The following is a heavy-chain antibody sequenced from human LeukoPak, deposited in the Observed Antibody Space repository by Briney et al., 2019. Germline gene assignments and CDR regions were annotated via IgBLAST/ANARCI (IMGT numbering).Heavy chain of an antibody. Sequence: ASVKVSCKASGYTFTSYAMNWVRQAPGQGLEWMGWINTNTGNPTYAQGFTGRFVFSLDTSVSTAYLQISSLKAEDTAVYYCARLVITMVRGVIITGDYYGMDAWGQGTTVTVSS. CDR1: GYTFTSYA. CDR3: ARLVITMVRGVIITGDYYGMDA. V-gene: IGHV7-4-1*02. D-gene: IGHD3-10*01. CDR2: INTNTGNP. J-gene: IGHJ6*02.